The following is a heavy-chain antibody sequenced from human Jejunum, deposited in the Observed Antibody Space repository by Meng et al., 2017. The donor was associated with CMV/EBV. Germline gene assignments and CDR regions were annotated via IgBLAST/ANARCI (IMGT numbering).Heavy chain of an antibody. CDR1: GFTVSSNE. Sequence: GFTVSSNEMRWVRQAPGKGLEWVSSISGGSTYYADSRKGRFTISRDNSKNTLHLQMNSLRAEDTAVYYCAREHFISSYYYYAMDVWGQGTTVTVSS. J-gene: IGHJ6*02. V-gene: IGHV3-38-3*01. CDR3: AREHFISSYYYYAMDV. D-gene: IGHD6-6*01. CDR2: ISGGST.